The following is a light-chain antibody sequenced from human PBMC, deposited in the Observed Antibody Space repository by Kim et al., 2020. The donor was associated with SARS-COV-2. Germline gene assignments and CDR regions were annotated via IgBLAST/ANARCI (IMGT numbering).Light chain of an antibody. V-gene: IGKV3-20*01. CDR2: GAS. J-gene: IGKJ2*01. CDR1: HNVNTC. CDR3: HQCYTTPDT. Sequence: SLSPGERATLSCRASHNVNTCLTWYQQKPGQAPRLLVSGASNRATDIPDRFSGSGSGTDFTLTINRLEPEDFAVYFCHQCYTTPDTFGQGTKLEI.